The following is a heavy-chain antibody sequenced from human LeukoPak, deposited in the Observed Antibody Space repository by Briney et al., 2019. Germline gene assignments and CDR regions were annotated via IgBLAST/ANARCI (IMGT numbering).Heavy chain of an antibody. Sequence: GRSLRLSCAASGFTFSSYAMHWVRQAPGKGPEWVAVISYDGSNKYYADSVKGRFTISRDNSKNTLYLQMNSLRAEDTAVYYCARDLEGYSSSWYVGYWGQGTLVTVSS. CDR3: ARDLEGYSSSWYVGY. CDR1: GFTFSSYA. CDR2: ISYDGSNK. D-gene: IGHD6-13*01. V-gene: IGHV3-30*04. J-gene: IGHJ4*02.